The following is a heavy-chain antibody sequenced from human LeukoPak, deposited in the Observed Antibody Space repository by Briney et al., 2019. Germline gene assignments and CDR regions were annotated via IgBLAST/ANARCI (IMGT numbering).Heavy chain of an antibody. J-gene: IGHJ4*02. Sequence: ASVKVSCKASGGTFSSYAISWVRQAPGQGLEWMGRIIPIFGIANYAQKFQGRVTITADKSTSTAYMELGSLRSEDTAVYYCARGGYYDSSGYLDYWGQGTLVTVSS. CDR2: IIPIFGIA. CDR3: ARGGYYDSSGYLDY. V-gene: IGHV1-69*04. D-gene: IGHD3-22*01. CDR1: GGTFSSYA.